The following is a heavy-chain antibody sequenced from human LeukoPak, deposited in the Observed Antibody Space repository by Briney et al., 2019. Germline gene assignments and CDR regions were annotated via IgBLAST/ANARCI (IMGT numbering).Heavy chain of an antibody. D-gene: IGHD3-10*01. J-gene: IGHJ3*02. CDR3: ARDPGYYGSGTRGAFDI. CDR2: ISSSGSTI. Sequence: PGGSLRLSCAASGFTFSSYEMNWVRQAPGKGLEWVSYISSSGSTIYYADSVKGRFTISRDNAKNSLYLQMNSLRAEDTAVYYCARDPGYYGSGTRGAFDIWGQGTMVTVSS. CDR1: GFTFSSYE. V-gene: IGHV3-48*03.